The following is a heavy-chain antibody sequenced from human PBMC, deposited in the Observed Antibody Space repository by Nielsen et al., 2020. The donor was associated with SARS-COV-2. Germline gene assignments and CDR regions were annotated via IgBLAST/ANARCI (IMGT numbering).Heavy chain of an antibody. V-gene: IGHV3-43*02. J-gene: IGHJ2*01. Sequence: GESLKISCAASGFTFSSYSMNWVRQAPGKGLEWVSLISGDGGNTYYADSVKGRFTISRDNSKNSLYLQMNSLRTEDTALYYRAKDHSSGRYRRYFDLWGRGTLVTVSS. CDR3: AKDHSSGRYRRYFDL. D-gene: IGHD1-26*01. CDR1: GFTFSSYS. CDR2: ISGDGGNT.